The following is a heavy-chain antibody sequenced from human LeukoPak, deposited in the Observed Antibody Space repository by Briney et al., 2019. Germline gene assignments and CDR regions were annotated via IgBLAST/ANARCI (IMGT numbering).Heavy chain of an antibody. CDR2: ISAHNGNI. CDR3: ARDTSGSGSQDY. J-gene: IGHJ4*02. V-gene: IGHV1-18*01. Sequence: APVKVSCKASGYTFTSYGISWVRQAPGQGLEWMGWISAHNGNINYAQKLQGRVTMTTDTSTSTAYMELRSLRSDDTAVYYCARDTSGSGSQDYWGQGTLVTVSS. D-gene: IGHD3-10*01. CDR1: GYTFTSYG.